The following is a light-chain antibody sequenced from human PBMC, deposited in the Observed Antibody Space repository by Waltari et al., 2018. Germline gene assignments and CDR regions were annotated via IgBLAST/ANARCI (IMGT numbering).Light chain of an antibody. V-gene: IGKV1-5*01. J-gene: IGKJ4*01. CDR3: QQYETYPLT. CDR1: QNINRW. Sequence: DIQMTQSPSTLSASVGDRVTITCRASQNINRWLAWYQQKIGPAPGLVISDASSLESGVPSRFSGSGSGAHFTLTISSLQPEDFATYYCQQYETYPLTFGGGTKVEI. CDR2: DAS.